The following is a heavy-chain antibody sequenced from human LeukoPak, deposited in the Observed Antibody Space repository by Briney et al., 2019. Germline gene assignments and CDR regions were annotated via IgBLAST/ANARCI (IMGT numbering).Heavy chain of an antibody. J-gene: IGHJ5*02. V-gene: IGHV6-1*01. D-gene: IGHD2-2*01. CDR3: ARRLTQYDCFDP. Sequence: SQTLSLTCAVSGDSVSSNGVTWNWIRQSPSRGLEWLGRTYYRSTWYNDYAVSVRGRITVNPDTSKNQFSLHLNSVTPEDTAVYYCARRLTQYDCFDPWGQGILVTVSS. CDR2: TYYRSTWYN. CDR1: GDSVSSNGVT.